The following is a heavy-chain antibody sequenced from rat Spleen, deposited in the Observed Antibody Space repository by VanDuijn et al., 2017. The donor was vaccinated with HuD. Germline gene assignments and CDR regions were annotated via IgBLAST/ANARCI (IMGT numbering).Heavy chain of an antibody. V-gene: IGHV2-43*01. CDR3: ARVGYSSYVRYFDY. D-gene: IGHD1-2*01. CDR2: IWTGGNT. J-gene: IGHJ2*01. Sequence: QVQLKESGPGLVQPSQTLSLTCTVSGFSLTSYHVSWVRQSPGKGLEWMGVIWTGGNTANNSLLKSRLSISRDPSKSQVFLKMNSLQTEDTATYYCARVGYSSYVRYFDYWGHGVMVTVSS. CDR1: GFSLTSYH.